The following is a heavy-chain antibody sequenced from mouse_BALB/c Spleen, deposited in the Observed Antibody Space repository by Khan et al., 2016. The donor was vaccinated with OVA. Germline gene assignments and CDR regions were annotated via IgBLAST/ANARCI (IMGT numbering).Heavy chain of an antibody. V-gene: IGHV1-7*01. Sequence: QVQLQQSGAELAKPGASVKMSCKASGYTFTNYWMHWVKQRPGQGLEWIGYINPSTDYTEYNQKFKDKASLTADKSSSPAYMQLTSLTFEDSAINTVENHASYSAWFTYWGQGTLVTVSA. CDR3: ENHASYSAWFTY. CDR1: GYTFTNYW. D-gene: IGHD2-12*01. CDR2: INPSTDYT. J-gene: IGHJ3*01.